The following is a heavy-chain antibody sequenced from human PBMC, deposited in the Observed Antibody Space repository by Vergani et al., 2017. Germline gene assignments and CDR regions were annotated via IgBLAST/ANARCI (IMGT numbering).Heavy chain of an antibody. J-gene: IGHJ3*01. CDR2: ISASGTA. CDR3: ARRSGGYYSGGKVHPLRTAFDV. V-gene: IGHV4-61*02. Sequence: QVQRQARAQGRGKPSQTLSLTCTMSGGSISAGYYFWTWIGQPAGKGWKWLGHISASGTATHSPSLTTRVSMSVDTSKNQFSLTVTSVTAADTAIYFCARRSGGYYSGGKVHPLRTAFDVWGHGTVVTVSS. CDR1: GGSISAGYYF. D-gene: IGHD2-15*01.